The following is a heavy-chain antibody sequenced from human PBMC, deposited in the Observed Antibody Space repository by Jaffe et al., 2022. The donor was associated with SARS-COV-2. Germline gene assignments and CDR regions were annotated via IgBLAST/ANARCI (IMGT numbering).Heavy chain of an antibody. D-gene: IGHD3-16*01. CDR1: GFTFNRYV. J-gene: IGHJ5*02. Sequence: QVQLVESGGGVVQPGKSLRLSCAASGFTFNRYVMHWVRHTPGKGLEWVAAVSSDGSTQYYADSVKGRFTISRDNSKNTQYLQMNRLTAEDTAVYYCLNGGWFDPWGQGTLVTVSS. CDR3: LNGGWFDP. V-gene: IGHV3-30*04. CDR2: VSSDGSTQ.